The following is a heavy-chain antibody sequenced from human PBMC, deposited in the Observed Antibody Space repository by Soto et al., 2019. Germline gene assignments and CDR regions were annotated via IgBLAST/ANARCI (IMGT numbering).Heavy chain of an antibody. D-gene: IGHD1-1*01. J-gene: IGHJ5*02. CDR3: VRCGTAPMLRHNWFDP. V-gene: IGHV3-21*01. CDR2: ITTTSRYI. CDR1: GFTFSTYD. Sequence: EVQLVESGGGLAKPGGSLRLSCAASGFTFSTYDMNWVRQAPGKGLEWVSSITTTSRYIYYGDSVRGRFTISRDNARNSLFLQMDALRAEDTAVYYCVRCGTAPMLRHNWFDPWGQGTLVTVSS.